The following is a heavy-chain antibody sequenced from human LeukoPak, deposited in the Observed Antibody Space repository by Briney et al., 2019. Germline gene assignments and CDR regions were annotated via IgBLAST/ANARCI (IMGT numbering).Heavy chain of an antibody. CDR3: AREFKGDYGDNVPSPDFDY. Sequence: GGSLRLSCLASGITFSSSSMSWVRQAPGKGLEWVSAISGSGGSTYYADSVKGRFTISRDNSKNTLYLQMNSLRAEDTAVYYCAREFKGDYGDNVPSPDFDYWGQGTLVTVSS. CDR2: ISGSGGST. V-gene: IGHV3-23*01. J-gene: IGHJ4*02. D-gene: IGHD4-17*01. CDR1: GITFSSSS.